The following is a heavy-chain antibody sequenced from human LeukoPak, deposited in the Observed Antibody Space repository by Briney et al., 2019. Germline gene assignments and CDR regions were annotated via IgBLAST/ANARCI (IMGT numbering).Heavy chain of an antibody. Sequence: PGGSLRLSCAASGFTFSNHGMNWVRQAPGKGLEWVAVISYDGSNKYYADSVKGRFTISRDNSKNTLYLQMNSLRAEDTAVYYCARVPRLTVVVAGHFDLWGRGTLVTVYS. V-gene: IGHV3-30*03. CDR3: ARVPRLTVVVAGHFDL. J-gene: IGHJ2*01. CDR1: GFTFSNHG. D-gene: IGHD2-15*01. CDR2: ISYDGSNK.